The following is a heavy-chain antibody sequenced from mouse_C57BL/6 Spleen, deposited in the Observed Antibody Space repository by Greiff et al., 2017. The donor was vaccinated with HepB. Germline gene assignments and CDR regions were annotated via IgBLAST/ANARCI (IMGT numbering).Heavy chain of an antibody. CDR1: GYTFTDYY. J-gene: IGHJ1*03. Sequence: QVQLQQSGAELVRPGASVKLSCKASGYTFTDYYINWVKQRPGQGLEWIARIYPGSGNTYYNEKFKGKATLTAEKSSSTAYMQLSSLTSEDSAVYFCARGGSSWGYFDVWGTGTTVTVSS. V-gene: IGHV1-76*01. CDR2: IYPGSGNT. CDR3: ARGGSSWGYFDV. D-gene: IGHD1-1*01.